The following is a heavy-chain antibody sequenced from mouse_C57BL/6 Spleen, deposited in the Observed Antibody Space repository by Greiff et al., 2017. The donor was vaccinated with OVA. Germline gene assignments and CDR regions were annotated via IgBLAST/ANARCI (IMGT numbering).Heavy chain of an antibody. CDR1: GYTFTSYW. Sequence: VQLQPPGAELVMPGASVKLSCKASGYTFTSYWMHWVKQRPGQGLEWIGEIDPSDSYTNYNQKFKGKFTLTVDKSSSTAYMQLSSLTSEDSAVYYCARGVVRYYYAMDYWGQGTSVTVSS. V-gene: IGHV1-69*01. CDR2: IDPSDSYT. J-gene: IGHJ4*01. CDR3: ARGVVRYYYAMDY. D-gene: IGHD1-1*01.